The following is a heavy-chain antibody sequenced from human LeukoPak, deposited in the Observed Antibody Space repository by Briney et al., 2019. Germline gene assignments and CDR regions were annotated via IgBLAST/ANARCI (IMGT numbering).Heavy chain of an antibody. V-gene: IGHV1-2*02. Sequence: ASVKVSCKASGYTFTGYYMHWVRQAPGQGLEWMGWINPNSGGTNYAQKFQGRVTMTRDTSISTAYMELSRLRSDDTAVYYCARDYYDSSGYSSPDYWGQGTLVTVSS. D-gene: IGHD3-22*01. CDR3: ARDYYDSSGYSSPDY. CDR2: INPNSGGT. J-gene: IGHJ4*02. CDR1: GYTFTGYY.